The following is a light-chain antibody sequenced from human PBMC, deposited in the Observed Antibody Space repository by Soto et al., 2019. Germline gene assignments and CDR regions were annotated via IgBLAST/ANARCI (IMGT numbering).Light chain of an antibody. CDR1: QSFRGL. J-gene: IGKJ1*01. CDR3: QQYGSSGT. CDR2: DAY. V-gene: IGKV3-20*01. Sequence: EVVLTQSPVTLSLSPGERATLSCRASQSFRGLLAWYQQKPGQAPRRLIYDAYNRATGIPPRFSGSGSGTDFTLTISRLEPEDFAVYYCQQYGSSGTFGQGTKVDIK.